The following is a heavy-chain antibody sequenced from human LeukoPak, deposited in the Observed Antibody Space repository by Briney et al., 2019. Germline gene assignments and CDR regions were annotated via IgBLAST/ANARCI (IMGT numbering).Heavy chain of an antibody. Sequence: SETLSLTCTVSGGSISSYYWSWIRQPPGKGLEWIGYIYYSGSTNYNPSLKSRVTISVDTSKNQFSLKLSSVTAADTAVYYCARRAGGCYLYYFDYWGQGTLVTVSS. CDR1: GGSISSYY. J-gene: IGHJ4*02. CDR3: ARRAGGCYLYYFDY. CDR2: IYYSGST. D-gene: IGHD3-22*01. V-gene: IGHV4-59*08.